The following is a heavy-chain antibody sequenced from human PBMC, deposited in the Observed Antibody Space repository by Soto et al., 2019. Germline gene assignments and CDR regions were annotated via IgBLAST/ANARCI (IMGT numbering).Heavy chain of an antibody. V-gene: IGHV1-69*01. CDR3: ARRVVPAALYYYYGMDV. D-gene: IGHD2-2*01. J-gene: IGHJ6*02. CDR1: GGTFSSYA. CDR2: IIPIFGTA. Sequence: QVQLVQSGAEVKKPGSSVKVSCKASGGTFSSYAISWVRQAPGHGLEWMGGIIPIFGTANYAQKFQGRVTITADESTSTAYMELSSLRSEDTAVYYCARRVVPAALYYYYGMDVWGQGTTVTVSS.